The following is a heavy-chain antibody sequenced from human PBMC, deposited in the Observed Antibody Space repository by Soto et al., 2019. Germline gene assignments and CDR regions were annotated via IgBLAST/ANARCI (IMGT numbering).Heavy chain of an antibody. CDR1: GGTFSSYT. V-gene: IGHV1-69*02. J-gene: IGHJ5*02. CDR3: ARGTTIVVVAWFDP. CDR2: IILILGIA. Sequence: QVQLVQSGAEVKKPGSSVKVSCKASGGTFSSYTISWVRQAPGQGLEWMGRIILILGIANYAQKFQGRVTITADKSTSTAYMELSSLRSEDTAVYYCARGTTIVVVAWFDPWGQGTLVTVSS. D-gene: IGHD2-2*01.